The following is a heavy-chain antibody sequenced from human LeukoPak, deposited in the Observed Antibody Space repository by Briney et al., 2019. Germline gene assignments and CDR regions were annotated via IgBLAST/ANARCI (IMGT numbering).Heavy chain of an antibody. J-gene: IGHJ4*02. V-gene: IGHV3-48*01. CDR2: ISSRSSTI. CDR3: AGGESEYSSSGDFAY. D-gene: IGHD6-6*01. CDR1: GFTFSTCS. Sequence: GGSLRLSCAASGFTFSTCSMNWVRQAPGKGLEWVSYISSRSSTIHYADSVKGRFTISRDNAKNSLYLQMNSLRAEDTAVYYCAGGESEYSSSGDFAYWGQGTLVTVSS.